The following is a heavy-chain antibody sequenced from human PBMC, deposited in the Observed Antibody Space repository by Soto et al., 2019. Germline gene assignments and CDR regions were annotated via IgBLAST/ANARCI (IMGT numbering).Heavy chain of an antibody. CDR3: ARVAHYYDSSGYPGSLDY. CDR1: GGSISSGGYY. CDR2: IHYSGST. J-gene: IGHJ4*02. Sequence: QVQLQESGPGLVKPSQTLSLTCTVSGGSISSGGYYWSWIHQHPGKGLEWIGYIHYSGSTYYNPSLKSRITISLDTSKNQFSLKLSSVTAADTAVYYCARVAHYYDSSGYPGSLDYWGQGTLVSVSS. D-gene: IGHD3-22*01. V-gene: IGHV4-31*03.